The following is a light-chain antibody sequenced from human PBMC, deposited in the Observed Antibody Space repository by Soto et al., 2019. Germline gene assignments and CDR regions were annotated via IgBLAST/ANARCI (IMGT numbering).Light chain of an antibody. Sequence: QSALTQPASVSGSPGQSITISCTGTSSDVGGYNFVSWYQQHPGKAPKLIIYVVTNRPSGVSNRFSGSKSANTASLTISGLQAEDEADYYCSSYTSSTTRVFGTGTKLTVL. CDR1: SSDVGGYNF. CDR2: VVT. V-gene: IGLV2-14*01. J-gene: IGLJ1*01. CDR3: SSYTSSTTRV.